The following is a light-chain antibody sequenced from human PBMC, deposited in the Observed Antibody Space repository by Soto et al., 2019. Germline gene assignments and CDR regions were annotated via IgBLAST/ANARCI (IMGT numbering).Light chain of an antibody. Sequence: QKGKTLSPLAGPVIDKDTITCRASQTISSWLAWYQQKPGKAPKLLIYKASTLKSGVPSRFSGSGSGTEFTLTISSLQPDDFATYYCQHYNSYSEAFGQGTKVDIK. V-gene: IGKV1-5*03. J-gene: IGKJ1*01. CDR3: QHYNSYSEA. CDR2: KAS. CDR1: QTISSW.